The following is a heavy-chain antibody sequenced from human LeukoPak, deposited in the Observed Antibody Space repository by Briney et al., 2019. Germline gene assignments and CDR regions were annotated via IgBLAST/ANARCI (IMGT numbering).Heavy chain of an antibody. J-gene: IGHJ3*02. Sequence: ASVKVSCKASGGTFSSYAISWVRQAPGQGLEWMGGIIPIFDSANYAPKFQGRVTITADESTSTAYMELSSLRSEDTAVYYGARENRYFDWSRAFDIWGQGTMVTVSS. CDR3: ARENRYFDWSRAFDI. V-gene: IGHV1-69*13. CDR1: GGTFSSYA. D-gene: IGHD3-9*01. CDR2: IIPIFDSA.